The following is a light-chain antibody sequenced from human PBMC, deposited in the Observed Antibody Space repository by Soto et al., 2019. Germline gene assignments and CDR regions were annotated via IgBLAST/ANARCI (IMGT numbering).Light chain of an antibody. Sequence: DIQMPQSPSSLPSSVVDIVPITCLSSQSISIYLNWYQMKPGKAPNLMMYGASYLKSGVPKRLSGSGSGTDFTLTIRSLKPEDFAIYYCQKTYTTPEINFGKGKRREIK. J-gene: IGKJ5*01. V-gene: IGKV1-39*01. CDR3: QKTYTTPEIN. CDR1: QSISIY. CDR2: GAS.